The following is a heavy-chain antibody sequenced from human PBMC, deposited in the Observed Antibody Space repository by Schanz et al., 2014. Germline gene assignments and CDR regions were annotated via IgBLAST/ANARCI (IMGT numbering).Heavy chain of an antibody. D-gene: IGHD2-2*02. J-gene: IGHJ6*02. CDR3: AKHLYQYNYYGMDV. CDR1: GYTFSSNA. V-gene: IGHV3-23*04. Sequence: EVQLVESGGGLVQPGGSLRLSCAASGYTFSSNAMSWVRQAPGKGLEWVSTISGSGGSTYYADSVKGRFTISRDNSKNTLYVQLNSLRADDTTVYYCAKHLYQYNYYGMDVWGPGTTVTFSS. CDR2: ISGSGGST.